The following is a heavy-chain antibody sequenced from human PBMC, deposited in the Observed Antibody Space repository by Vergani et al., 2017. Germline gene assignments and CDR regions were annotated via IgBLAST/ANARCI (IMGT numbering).Heavy chain of an antibody. J-gene: IGHJ5*02. D-gene: IGHD2-2*01. CDR2: IYYSGST. V-gene: IGHV4-30-4*08. CDR1: GGSISSGDYY. CDR3: ARVKQDIVVVPAADNWFDP. Sequence: QVQLQESGPGLVKPSQTLSLTCTVSGGSISSGDYYWSWIRQPPGKGLEWIGYIYYSGSTYYNPSLKSRVTISVDTSKNQFSLKLSSVTAADTAVYYCARVKQDIVVVPAADNWFDPWGQGTLVTVSS.